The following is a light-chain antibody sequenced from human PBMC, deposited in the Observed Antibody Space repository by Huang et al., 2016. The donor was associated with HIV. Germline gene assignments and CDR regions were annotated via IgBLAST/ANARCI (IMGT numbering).Light chain of an antibody. J-gene: IGKJ1*01. CDR1: QSISTN. Sequence: EIVMTQFPATLSVSPGERAIVFCRASQSISTNLAWYQQKPGQAPRLLIFGASTSAPGIPDRFSGGGSETEFSLTINSLQSEDFAVYYCQQHNDWPPWTFGQGTKVEI. V-gene: IGKV3-15*01. CDR2: GAS. CDR3: QQHNDWPPWT.